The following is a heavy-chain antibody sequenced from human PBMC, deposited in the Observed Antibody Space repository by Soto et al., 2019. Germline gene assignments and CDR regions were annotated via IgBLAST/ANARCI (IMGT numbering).Heavy chain of an antibody. CDR3: ARDIGSFAYGEGY. CDR2: VYSSGTT. V-gene: IGHV4-4*07. Sequence: NPSETLSLTCSVSGGSINSDWWSWIRQPAGKGLEWIGRVYSSGTTDYNPSLNSRATMSVETSKNQFSLKLSSVTAADTAVYYCARDIGSFAYGEGYWGQGIQVTVS. D-gene: IGHD3-10*01. CDR1: GGSINSDW. J-gene: IGHJ4*02.